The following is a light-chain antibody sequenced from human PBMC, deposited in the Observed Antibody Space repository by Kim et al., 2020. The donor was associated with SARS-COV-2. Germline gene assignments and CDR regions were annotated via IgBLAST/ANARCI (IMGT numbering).Light chain of an antibody. CDR2: GAS. CDR3: QEYYNWPPWA. V-gene: IGKV3-15*01. Sequence: SPGERTPLPCRASQRADLKLACYQQNPGQAPRLLMYGASTRATGTPARFSGSGSGTEFTLTISSLQSEDFAVYYYQEYYNWPPWAFGQGTKVEIK. J-gene: IGKJ1*01. CDR1: QRADLK.